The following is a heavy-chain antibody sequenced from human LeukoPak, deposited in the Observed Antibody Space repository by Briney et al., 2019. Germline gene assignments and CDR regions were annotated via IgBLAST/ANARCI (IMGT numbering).Heavy chain of an antibody. CDR2: IYYSGST. CDR3: ARAVDTAMADYYYYGMDV. CDR1: GGSISSYY. J-gene: IGHJ6*02. V-gene: IGHV4-59*08. Sequence: SQTLSLTCTVSGGSISSYYWSWIRQPPGKGLEWIGYIYYSGSTNYNPSLKSRVTISVDTSKNQFSLKLSSVTAADTAVYYCARAVDTAMADYYYYGMDVWGQGTTVTVSS. D-gene: IGHD5-18*01.